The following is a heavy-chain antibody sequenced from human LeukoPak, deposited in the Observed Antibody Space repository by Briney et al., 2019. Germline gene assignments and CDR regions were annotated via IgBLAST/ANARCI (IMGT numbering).Heavy chain of an antibody. V-gene: IGHV3-48*01. D-gene: IGHD3-10*01. CDR3: AGGQWFGDLLFG. Sequence: PGGSLRLSCAASGFTFSSYMMNWVRQAPGKGLEWVSYISSSNGTMYYTDSVKGRFTISRDNAKNSLYLQMNSLRAEDTAVYYCAGGQWFGDLLFGWGQGTLVTVSS. J-gene: IGHJ4*02. CDR1: GFTFSSYM. CDR2: ISSSNGTM.